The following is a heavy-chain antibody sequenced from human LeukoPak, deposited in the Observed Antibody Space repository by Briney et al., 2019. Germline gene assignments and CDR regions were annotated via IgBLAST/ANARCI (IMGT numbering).Heavy chain of an antibody. J-gene: IGHJ4*02. CDR3: AKDIHPTGSSPFDY. CDR2: ISWNSGSI. CDR1: GFTFDDYA. D-gene: IGHD1-26*01. Sequence: PGGSLRLSCAASGFTFDDYAMHWVRQAPGKGLEWVSGISWNSGSIGCADSVKGRFTISRDNAKNSLYLQMNSLRAEDTALYYCAKDIHPTGSSPFDYWGQGTLVTVSS. V-gene: IGHV3-9*01.